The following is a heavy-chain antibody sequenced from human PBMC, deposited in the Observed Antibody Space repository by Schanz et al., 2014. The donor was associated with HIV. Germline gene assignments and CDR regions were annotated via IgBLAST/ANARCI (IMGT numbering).Heavy chain of an antibody. CDR3: AKDQGYDFRSGYYNYYGMDV. V-gene: IGHV3-30-3*01. CDR1: GFTFSNYA. D-gene: IGHD3-3*01. J-gene: IGHJ6*02. CDR2: ISYDGSNK. Sequence: QVQLVESGGGVVQPGRSLRLSCAVSGFTFSNYAMHWVRQAPGKGLEWVAVISYDGSNKYYADSVKGRFTISRDNSKNTLYLQMNSLRAEDTAVYYCAKDQGYDFRSGYYNYYGMDVWGQGTTVTVSS.